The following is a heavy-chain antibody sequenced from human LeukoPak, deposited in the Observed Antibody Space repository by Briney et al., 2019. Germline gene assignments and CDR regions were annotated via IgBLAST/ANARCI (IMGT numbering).Heavy chain of an antibody. CDR1: GGSFSTSSFY. J-gene: IGHJ4*02. D-gene: IGHD2/OR15-2a*01. CDR2: ISYPGST. Sequence: SETLSLTCTVSGGSFSTSSFYWVWIRQPPGKGLECIASISYPGSTFYNPSLRSRVTISVDTSNNQFSLSLRSVTAADTAVYYCAARYTTFLYYFDYWGQGTLVTVSS. V-gene: IGHV4-39*01. CDR3: AARYTTFLYYFDY.